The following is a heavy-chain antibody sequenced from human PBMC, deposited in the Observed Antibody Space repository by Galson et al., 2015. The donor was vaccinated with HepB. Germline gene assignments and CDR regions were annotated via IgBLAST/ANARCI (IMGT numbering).Heavy chain of an antibody. CDR3: AREGDSSGWYNPYYYYGMDV. V-gene: IGHV3-48*02. J-gene: IGHJ6*02. CDR2: ISSSSSTI. Sequence: SLRLSCAASGFTFSSYSMNWVRQAPGKGLEWVSYISSSSSTIYYADSVKGRFTISRDNAKNSLYLQMNSLRDEDMAVYYCAREGDSSGWYNPYYYYGMDVWGQGTTVTVSS. CDR1: GFTFSSYS. D-gene: IGHD6-19*01.